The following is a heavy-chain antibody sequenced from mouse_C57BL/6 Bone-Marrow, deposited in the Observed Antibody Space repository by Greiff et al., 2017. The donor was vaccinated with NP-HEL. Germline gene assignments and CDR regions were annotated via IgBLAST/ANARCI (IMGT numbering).Heavy chain of an antibody. D-gene: IGHD2-2*01. CDR2: IYPGSGST. CDR1: GYTFTSYW. Sequence: QVQLQQPGAELVKPGASVKMSCKASGYTFTSYWITWVKQRPGQGLEWIGDIYPGSGSTNYNEKFKSKATLTVDTSSSTAYLQLSSLTSEDSAVYCCAREGYAYAMDYWGQGTSVTVSA. CDR3: AREGYAYAMDY. J-gene: IGHJ4*01. V-gene: IGHV1-55*01.